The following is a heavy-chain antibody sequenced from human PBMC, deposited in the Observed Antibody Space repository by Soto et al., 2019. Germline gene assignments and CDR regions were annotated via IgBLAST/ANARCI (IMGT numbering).Heavy chain of an antibody. CDR1: SGSISSSNW. CDR2: IYHSGST. Sequence: SETLSLTCAVSSGSISSSNWWSWVRQPPGKGVEGIGEIYHSGSTNYNPSLKRRVTISVDKYKNQFSLKLSSVTAADTAVYYCARAWNRRSHNWFAPWGQGTLVTVSS. V-gene: IGHV4-4*02. J-gene: IGHJ5*02. D-gene: IGHD1-1*01. CDR3: ARAWNRRSHNWFAP.